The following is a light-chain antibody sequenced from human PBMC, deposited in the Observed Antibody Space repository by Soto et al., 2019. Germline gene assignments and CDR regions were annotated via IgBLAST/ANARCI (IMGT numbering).Light chain of an antibody. J-gene: IGKJ4*02. CDR2: AAS. CDR1: QGISSY. CDR3: QQYYSYPL. Sequence: ATRLTQSPSSLSASPGDKVPILFRGSQGISSYLAWYQQKPGKAPKLLIYAASTLQSGVPSRFSGSGSGTDFTLTISCLQSEDFATYYCQQYYSYPLFGGGTKVEIK. V-gene: IGKV1-8*01.